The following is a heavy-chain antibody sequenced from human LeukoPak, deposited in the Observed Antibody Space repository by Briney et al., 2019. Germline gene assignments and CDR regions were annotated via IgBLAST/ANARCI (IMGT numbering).Heavy chain of an antibody. CDR2: VYYSGST. CDR1: GGSVSSDSHY. Sequence: PSETLSLTCPVSGGSVSSDSHYWSWIRQPPGKGLEWIGHVYYSGSTSYNPSLKGRVTISVDTSKNQFSLKLSSVTAADTAVYYCARSYYYDSSFAFDIWGQGTMVTVSS. V-gene: IGHV4-61*01. D-gene: IGHD3-22*01. J-gene: IGHJ3*02. CDR3: ARSYYYDSSFAFDI.